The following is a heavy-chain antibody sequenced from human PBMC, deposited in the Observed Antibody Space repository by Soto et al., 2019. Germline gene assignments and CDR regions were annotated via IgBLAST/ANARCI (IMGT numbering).Heavy chain of an antibody. V-gene: IGHV3-21*01. CDR3: AREDSIIIPYLSDF. Sequence: AGGSLRLSCTVSGFAFNNYGINWVRQAPGKGLEWVSSISKSDYTYYSDSVKGRFAISRGNATSSVSLQMNNLRVEDTAVYYCAREDSIIIPYLSDFWGQGTLVTVSS. D-gene: IGHD3-9*01. CDR2: ISKSDYT. CDR1: GFAFNNYG. J-gene: IGHJ4*02.